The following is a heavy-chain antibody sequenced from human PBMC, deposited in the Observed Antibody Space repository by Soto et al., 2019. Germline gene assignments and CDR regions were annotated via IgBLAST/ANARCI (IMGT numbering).Heavy chain of an antibody. Sequence: EVQLVESGGGLVQPGGSLRLSCAASGFSFSSYWMTWVRQAPGKGPEWVGNIKHDGSEKYYVDSVKGRFTISRDNAKNSLYLQMNSLRAEDTAVYYCARDWAAMSFDCWGQGTLVTVSS. V-gene: IGHV3-7*01. D-gene: IGHD6-25*01. J-gene: IGHJ4*02. CDR3: ARDWAAMSFDC. CDR2: IKHDGSEK. CDR1: GFSFSSYW.